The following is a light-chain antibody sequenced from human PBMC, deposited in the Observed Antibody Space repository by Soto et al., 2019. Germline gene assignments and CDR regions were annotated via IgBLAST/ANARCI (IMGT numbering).Light chain of an antibody. J-gene: IGLJ1*01. Sequence: QAVVTQPASVSGSPGQAITLSHTGTNSDVGGYNYVSWYQHHPGKAPKLMIYDVSNRPSGVSNRFSGSKSGNTASLTISGLQPEDEADYYCSSYTTSNTRQIVFGTGTKVTVL. CDR3: SSYTTSNTRQIV. CDR1: NSDVGGYNY. V-gene: IGLV2-14*03. CDR2: DVS.